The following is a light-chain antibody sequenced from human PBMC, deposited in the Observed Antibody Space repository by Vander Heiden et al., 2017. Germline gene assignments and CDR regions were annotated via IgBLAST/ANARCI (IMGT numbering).Light chain of an antibody. J-gene: IGLJ1*01. Sequence: QSALTQPASVSGSPGQSITISCTGTSSDVGGYNFVSWYQHHPGNAPKVMFHAVSNRPSGVSNRFSGSKSGSTASLTISGLQADDEADYYCSSYSTSSTLYVFGTGTKVTVL. CDR3: SSYSTSSTLYV. V-gene: IGLV2-14*03. CDR1: SSDVGGYNF. CDR2: AVS.